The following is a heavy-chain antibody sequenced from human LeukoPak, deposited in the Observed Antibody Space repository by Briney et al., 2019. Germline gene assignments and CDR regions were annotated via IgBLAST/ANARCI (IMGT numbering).Heavy chain of an antibody. J-gene: IGHJ6*03. D-gene: IGHD2-2*01. Sequence: SVKVSCKASGGTFSSYAISWVRQAPGQGLEWMGGIIPIFGTANYAQKFQGRVTITADESTSTAYMELSSLRSEDTAVYHCAHTLGYCSSTSCPKLYYYYYMDVWGKGTTVTVSS. CDR2: IIPIFGTA. CDR1: GGTFSSYA. V-gene: IGHV1-69*13. CDR3: AHTLGYCSSTSCPKLYYYYYMDV.